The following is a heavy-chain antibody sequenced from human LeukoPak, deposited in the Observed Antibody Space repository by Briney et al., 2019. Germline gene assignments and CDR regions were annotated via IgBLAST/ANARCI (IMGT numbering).Heavy chain of an antibody. V-gene: IGHV3-21*01. J-gene: IGHJ4*02. D-gene: IGHD5-18*01. CDR2: ISSSSTYI. CDR1: GFTFSGYS. Sequence: GGSLRLSCAASGFTFSGYSMNWVRQAPGKGLEWVSSISSSSTYIYYADSAKGRFTISRDNAKNSLYLQMNSLRAEDTAVYYCARGGGYSYGYSHFDSWGQGTLVTVSS. CDR3: ARGGGYSYGYSHFDS.